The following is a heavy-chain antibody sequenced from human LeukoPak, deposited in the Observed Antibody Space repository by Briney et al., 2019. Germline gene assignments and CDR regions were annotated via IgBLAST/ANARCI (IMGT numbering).Heavy chain of an antibody. V-gene: IGHV4-61*01. CDR2: IYYSGST. Sequence: SETLSLTCTVSGGSVNSGSYYWSWIRQPPGKGLEWIGYIYYSGSTNYNPSLKSRVTISIDTSKNQFSLKLSSVTAADTAVYYCARDIAAAGPNWFDPWGQGTLVTVSS. CDR1: GGSVNSGSYY. J-gene: IGHJ5*02. CDR3: ARDIAAAGPNWFDP. D-gene: IGHD6-13*01.